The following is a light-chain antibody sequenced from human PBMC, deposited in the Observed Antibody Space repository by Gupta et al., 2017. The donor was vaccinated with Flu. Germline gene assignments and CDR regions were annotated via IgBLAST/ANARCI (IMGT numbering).Light chain of an antibody. Sequence: QSALPQPRPVYPSPCASVTISCTGTSSDVGGYNYVSWSQQHPGKAPKLMRDDVSKRPSGVPERCSGSKSGNTASLTSSGLQAEDEAYYYCCSYAGSYTWVFGGGTKLTVL. CDR2: DVS. CDR1: SSDVGGYNY. CDR3: CSYAGSYTWV. V-gene: IGLV2-11*01. J-gene: IGLJ3*02.